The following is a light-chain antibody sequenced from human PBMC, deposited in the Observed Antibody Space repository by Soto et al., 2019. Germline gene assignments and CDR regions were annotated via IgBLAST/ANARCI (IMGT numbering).Light chain of an antibody. Sequence: EIVLTQSPGTLSVSPGETATLSCRASQRVSSKLAWYQQKPGQAPRLLFYGASTVATVIPARFSGSGSETEFTLSISSLQSEDFAVYYCQQYNNWPGTFGQGTKVEIK. CDR3: QQYNNWPGT. J-gene: IGKJ1*01. CDR2: GAS. CDR1: QRVSSK. V-gene: IGKV3-15*01.